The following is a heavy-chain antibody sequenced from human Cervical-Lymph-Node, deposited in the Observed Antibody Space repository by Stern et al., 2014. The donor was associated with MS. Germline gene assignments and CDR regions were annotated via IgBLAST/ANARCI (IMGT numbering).Heavy chain of an antibody. V-gene: IGHV3-21*01. CDR1: GFTFSSYS. Sequence: EVQLVESGGGLVKPGGSLRLSCAVSGFTFSSYSMNWVRQAPGKGLEWVSSISTSSMYIYYADSVKGRFTISRDNAKNSLYLQMNSLRAEDTAVYYCARDPYGEGDHWGQGTLVTVSS. J-gene: IGHJ4*02. CDR3: ARDPYGEGDH. D-gene: IGHD4-17*01. CDR2: ISTSSMYI.